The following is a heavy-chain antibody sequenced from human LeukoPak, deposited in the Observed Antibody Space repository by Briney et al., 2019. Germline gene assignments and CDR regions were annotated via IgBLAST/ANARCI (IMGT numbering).Heavy chain of an antibody. Sequence: SETLSLTCTVSGGSISSYYWSWIRQPPGKGLEWIGYIYYSGSTNYNPSLKSRVTISVDTSKNQFSLKLSSVTAADTAVYYCARGPWNYADEGSGFDYWGQGTLVTVSS. V-gene: IGHV4-59*01. CDR1: GGSISSYY. J-gene: IGHJ4*02. D-gene: IGHD1-7*01. CDR3: ARGPWNYADEGSGFDY. CDR2: IYYSGST.